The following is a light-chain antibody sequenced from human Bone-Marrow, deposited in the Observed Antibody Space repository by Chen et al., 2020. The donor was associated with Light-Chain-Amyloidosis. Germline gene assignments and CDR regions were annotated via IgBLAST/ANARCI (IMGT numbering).Light chain of an antibody. V-gene: IGLV2-23*01. CDR1: NNDVGGHAF. J-gene: IGLJ3*02. CDR2: EDT. CDR3: SSFAAGSTWV. Sequence: QSALTPPASVSGFPGQSIPIPCTGTNNDVGGHAFVSWYQRHPGKAPKFLIYEDTERASGVSNRFSGSKSGNTASLTISGLQAEDEADYYCSSFAAGSTWVFGGGTSLTVL.